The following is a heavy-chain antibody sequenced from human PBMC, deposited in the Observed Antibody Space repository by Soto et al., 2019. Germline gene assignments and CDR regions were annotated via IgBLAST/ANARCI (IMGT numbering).Heavy chain of an antibody. CDR1: GYTFTSYA. Sequence: ASVKVSCKASGYTFTSYAMHWVRQAPGQRLEWMGWINAGNGNTKYSQKFQGRVTITRDTSASTAYMDLSSLRSEDTAVYYCARGLGLYYFDYWGQGTLVTVSS. J-gene: IGHJ4*02. CDR3: ARGLGLYYFDY. D-gene: IGHD1-26*01. CDR2: INAGNGNT. V-gene: IGHV1-3*01.